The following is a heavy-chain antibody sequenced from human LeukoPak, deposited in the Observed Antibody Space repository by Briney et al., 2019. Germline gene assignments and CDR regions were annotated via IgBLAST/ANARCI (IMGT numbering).Heavy chain of an antibody. CDR1: GGSITSHY. J-gene: IGHJ6*03. CDR3: ARSLSHYNYYYMDV. Sequence: SETLSLTCTVSGGSITSHYWNWIRQPPGKGLEWIGYIYYSGSTNYNPSLKSRVTISVDTSKNQFSLKLSSVTAADTAVYYCARSLSHYNYYYMDVWGKGTTVTVSS. V-gene: IGHV4-59*11. CDR2: IYYSGST.